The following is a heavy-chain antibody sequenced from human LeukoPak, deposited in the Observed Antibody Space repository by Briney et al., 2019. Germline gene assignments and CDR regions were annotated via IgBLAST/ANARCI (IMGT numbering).Heavy chain of an antibody. Sequence: TLSLTCAVSGGAVKNGGYSWSWIRQPPGRGLEWIGIIYQTGSTYYSPSLKSRLSISADGSKNHFSLKLSSVTAADTAVYYCARGANWYYFDYWGHGTLVTVSS. CDR2: IYQTGST. CDR3: ARGANWYYFDY. V-gene: IGHV4-30-2*01. CDR1: GGAVKNGGYS. D-gene: IGHD1-1*01. J-gene: IGHJ4*01.